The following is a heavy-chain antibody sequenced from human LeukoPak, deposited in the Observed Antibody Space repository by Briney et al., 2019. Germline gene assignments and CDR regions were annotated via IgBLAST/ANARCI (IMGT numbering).Heavy chain of an antibody. CDR3: ARDIDTGYEGDAFDM. D-gene: IGHD5-12*01. Sequence: SETLSLTCTVSGGSISSGGYYWSWIRQHPGKGLEWIGYIYYSGSTYYNPSLKSRVTISVDTSKNQFSLKLSSVTAADTAVYYCARDIDTGYEGDAFDMWGQGTMVTVSS. CDR1: GGSISSGGYY. V-gene: IGHV4-31*03. CDR2: IYYSGST. J-gene: IGHJ3*02.